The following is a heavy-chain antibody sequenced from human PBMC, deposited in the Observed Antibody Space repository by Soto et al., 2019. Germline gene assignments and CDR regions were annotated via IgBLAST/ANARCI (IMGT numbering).Heavy chain of an antibody. V-gene: IGHV1-69*08. D-gene: IGHD2-2*01. CDR1: GGTFSSYT. CDR2: IIPILGIA. CDR3: ARDKGCSSTSCYEDY. Sequence: QVQLVQSGAEVKKPGSSVKVSCKASGGTFSSYTISWVRQAPGQGLEWMGRIIPILGIANYAQKFQGRVTITADKSTSTAYMELSSLRSEDTAVYYCARDKGCSSTSCYEDYWGQGTLVTVSS. J-gene: IGHJ4*02.